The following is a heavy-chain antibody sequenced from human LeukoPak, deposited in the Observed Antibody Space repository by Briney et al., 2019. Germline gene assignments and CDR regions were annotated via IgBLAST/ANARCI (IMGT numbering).Heavy chain of an antibody. D-gene: IGHD2-8*01. CDR1: GYTFTGYY. V-gene: IGHV1-2*02. CDR2: INPNSGGT. CDR3: AGGHCTNGVCYKVYYMDV. J-gene: IGHJ6*03. Sequence: ASVKVSCKASGYTFTGYYMHWVRQAPAQGLEWMGWINPNSGGTNYAQKFQGRVTMTRDTSISTAYMELSRLRSDDTAVYYCAGGHCTNGVCYKVYYMDVWGKGTTVTVSS.